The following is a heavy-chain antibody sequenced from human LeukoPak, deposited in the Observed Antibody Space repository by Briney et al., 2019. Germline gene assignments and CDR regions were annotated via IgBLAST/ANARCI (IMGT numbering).Heavy chain of an antibody. CDR3: AKGGQWLGN. D-gene: IGHD6-19*01. J-gene: IGHJ4*02. CDR2: ISGNAVSS. CDR1: GFTFSTYA. V-gene: IGHV3-23*01. Sequence: GGSLRLSCAASGFTFSTYAMAWVRQAPGKGLEWVSSISGNAVSSYYADSVKGRFTVSRDNSRNTLFLQMNSLRAEDTAVYYCAKGGQWLGNWGQGTLVTVSS.